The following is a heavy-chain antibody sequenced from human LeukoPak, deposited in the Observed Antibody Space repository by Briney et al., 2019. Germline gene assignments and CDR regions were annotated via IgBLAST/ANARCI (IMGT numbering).Heavy chain of an antibody. J-gene: IGHJ4*02. D-gene: IGHD6-13*01. CDR1: GFTFSNYP. Sequence: GGSLRLSCAASGFTFSNYPMNWVRQAPGKGLEWVSYIGGGGSPIYYADSVRGRFSISRDNAKNSLYLQMSSLRAEDTAVYYCARLSQQLVSDYWGQGTLVTVSS. CDR3: ARLSQQLVSDY. V-gene: IGHV3-48*03. CDR2: IGGGGSPI.